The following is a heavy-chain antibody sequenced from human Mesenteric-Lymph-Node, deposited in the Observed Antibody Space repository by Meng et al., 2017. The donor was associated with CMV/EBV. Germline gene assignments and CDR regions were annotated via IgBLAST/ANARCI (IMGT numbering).Heavy chain of an antibody. CDR1: GYSISSGYY. Sequence: GSLRLSCTVSGYSISSGYYWGWIRQPPGKGLEWIGSIYYNGSSYLNPSLKSRVTISADTSRNQFSLKLSSATAADSAVYYCVSLDYYGSGSYYLYYYGMDVWGQGTTVTVSS. CDR3: VSLDYYGSGSYYLYYYGMDV. D-gene: IGHD3-10*01. J-gene: IGHJ6*02. CDR2: IYYNGSS. V-gene: IGHV4-38-2*02.